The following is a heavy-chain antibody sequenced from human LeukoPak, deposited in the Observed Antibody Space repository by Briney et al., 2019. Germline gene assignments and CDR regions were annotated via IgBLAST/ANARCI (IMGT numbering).Heavy chain of an antibody. D-gene: IGHD3-9*01. J-gene: IGHJ3*02. CDR1: RFTFSNYW. Sequence: GGSLSLSCVVSRFTFSNYWMSWVRQAPGKGLEWVANIKQEGSEKYYVDSVKGRFTISRDNAKNSLYLQMNSLRAEDTAVYYCANGAKYNILTGFRASRDDAFDIWGQGTMVTVSS. V-gene: IGHV3-7*01. CDR3: ANGAKYNILTGFRASRDDAFDI. CDR2: IKQEGSEK.